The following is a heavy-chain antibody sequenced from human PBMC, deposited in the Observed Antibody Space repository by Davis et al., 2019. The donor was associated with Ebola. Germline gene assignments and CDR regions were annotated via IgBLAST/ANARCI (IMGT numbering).Heavy chain of an antibody. J-gene: IGHJ4*02. Sequence: MPSETLSLTCAVSGGSISTYYWHWIRQPPGKGLEWVGYIYYSGSTDYNPSLKSRVTISVDTSKNQFSLKLSSVTAADTAVYYCARQWIQLWLDYWGQGTLVTVSS. V-gene: IGHV4-59*08. D-gene: IGHD5-18*01. CDR3: ARQWIQLWLDY. CDR1: GGSISTYY. CDR2: IYYSGST.